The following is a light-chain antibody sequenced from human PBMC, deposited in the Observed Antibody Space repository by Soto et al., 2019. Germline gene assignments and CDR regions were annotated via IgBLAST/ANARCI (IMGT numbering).Light chain of an antibody. Sequence: EIVLTQSPGTLSLSPGERATFSCRASQSVSSRYLAWYQQKPGQAPRLLVYGASSRAAGIPDRFSGSGSGTDFTITISRLEPEEFAVYSCHYYDASPPFPFGPGTKLDIK. CDR1: QSVSSRY. J-gene: IGKJ3*01. CDR2: GAS. CDR3: HYYDASPPFP. V-gene: IGKV3-20*01.